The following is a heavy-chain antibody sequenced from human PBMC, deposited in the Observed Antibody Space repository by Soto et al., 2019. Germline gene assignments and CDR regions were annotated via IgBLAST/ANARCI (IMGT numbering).Heavy chain of an antibody. CDR1: GFTFSNYG. CDR3: AKPGSMDQLLGPGFDY. V-gene: IGHV3-30*18. J-gene: IGHJ4*02. CDR2: VSYNGRKE. Sequence: QVQLVESGGGVVQPGRSLRLSCVASGFTFSNYGMHWVRQAPGKGLEWVALVSYNGRKEYYADSVKGRFSISRDNSKNTLYLQMNTLRAEDTAVYYCAKPGSMDQLLGPGFDYWGQGTLVTVSS. D-gene: IGHD2-2*01.